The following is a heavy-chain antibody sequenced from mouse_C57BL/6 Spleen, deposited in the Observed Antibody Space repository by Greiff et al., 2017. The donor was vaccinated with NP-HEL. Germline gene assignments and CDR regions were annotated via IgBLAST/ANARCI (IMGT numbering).Heavy chain of an antibody. CDR2: IDPSDSYT. V-gene: IGHV1-69*01. CDR1: GYTFTSYW. D-gene: IGHD1-1*01. Sequence: QVQLQQPGAELVMPGASVKLSCKASGYTFTSYWMHWVKQRPGQGLEWIGEIDPSDSYTNYNQKFKGKSTLTVDKSSSTAYMQLSSLTSEDSAGYYCARITTVVATGDYWGQGTTLTVSS. CDR3: ARITTVVATGDY. J-gene: IGHJ2*01.